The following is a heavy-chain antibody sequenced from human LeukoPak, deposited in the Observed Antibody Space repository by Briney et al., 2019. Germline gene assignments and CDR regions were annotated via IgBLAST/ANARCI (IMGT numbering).Heavy chain of an antibody. V-gene: IGHV4-34*01. J-gene: IGHJ4*02. CDR2: INHSGST. CDR1: GGSFSGYY. Sequence: TSETLSLTCAVYGGSFSGYYWSWIRQPPGKGLEWIGEINHSGSTNYNPSLKSRVTISVDTSKNQFSLKLSSVTAADTAVYYCARVSPGVDYWGQGTLVTVSS. D-gene: IGHD3-10*01. CDR3: ARVSPGVDY.